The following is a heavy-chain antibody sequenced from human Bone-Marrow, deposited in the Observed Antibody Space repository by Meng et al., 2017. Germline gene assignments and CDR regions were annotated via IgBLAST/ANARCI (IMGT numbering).Heavy chain of an antibody. Sequence: GESLKISCGASGFTFSRNAMHWVRQAPGRGLEWLARVSGDGGHKSYVDSVKGRFTISRDNSEDTLYLQMKSLTAEDTAMYYCVRDGDPGAWPLDYWGQGTLVTVSS. CDR1: GFTFSRNA. J-gene: IGHJ4*02. CDR3: VRDGDPGAWPLDY. V-gene: IGHV3-30*03. CDR2: VSGDGGHK. D-gene: IGHD7-27*01.